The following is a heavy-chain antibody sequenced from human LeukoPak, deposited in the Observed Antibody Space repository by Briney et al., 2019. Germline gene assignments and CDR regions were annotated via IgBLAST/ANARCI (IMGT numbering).Heavy chain of an antibody. Sequence: GGSLRLSCAVSGLSFSTSWMDWVRQAPGKGLEWVASINPDESEKYSAGSVKGRFTISRDNSKNTLYLQMNSLRAEDTAVYYCARDQSGSYFYSNFDYWGQGTLVTVSS. CDR1: GLSFSTSW. CDR3: ARDQSGSYFYSNFDY. J-gene: IGHJ4*02. D-gene: IGHD1-26*01. V-gene: IGHV3-7*01. CDR2: INPDESEK.